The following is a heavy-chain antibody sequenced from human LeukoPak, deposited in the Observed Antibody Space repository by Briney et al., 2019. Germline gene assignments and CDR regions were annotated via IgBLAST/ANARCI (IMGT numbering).Heavy chain of an antibody. Sequence: ASVKVSCKASGYTFTGYYMHWVRQAPRQGLEWMGWINPNSGGTNYAQKFQGRVTMTRDTSISTAYMELSRLRSDDTAVYYCARVGFSSSWIFDYWGQGTLVTVSS. J-gene: IGHJ4*02. V-gene: IGHV1-2*02. CDR2: INPNSGGT. D-gene: IGHD6-13*01. CDR3: ARVGFSSSWIFDY. CDR1: GYTFTGYY.